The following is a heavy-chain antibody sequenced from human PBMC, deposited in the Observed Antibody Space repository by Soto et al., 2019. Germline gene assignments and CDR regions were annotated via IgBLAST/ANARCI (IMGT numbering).Heavy chain of an antibody. J-gene: IGHJ6*02. CDR2: IYHSGST. CDR3: ARDRVDTAMVPGNFYYYGMDV. D-gene: IGHD5-18*01. V-gene: IGHV4-38-2*02. CDR1: GYSISSGDY. Sequence: SETLSLTCAVSGYSISSGDYWGWIRQPPGKGLEWIGSIYHSGSTYYNPSLKSRVTISVDTSKNQFSLKLSSVTAADTAVYYCARDRVDTAMVPGNFYYYGMDVWGQGTTVTVSS.